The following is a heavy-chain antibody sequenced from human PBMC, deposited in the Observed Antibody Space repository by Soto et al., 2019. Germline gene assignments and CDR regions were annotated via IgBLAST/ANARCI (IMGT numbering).Heavy chain of an antibody. CDR3: ARVPSP. CDR2: IYYSGST. V-gene: IGHV4-39*07. CDR1: GGSMNSSSNY. Sequence: PSETLSLTCTVSGGSMNSSSNYWGWIRQPPGKGLEWIGSIYYSGSTYYNPSLKSRVTIFVDTSKNQFFLKLSSVTAADTAVYYCARVPSPWGQGTLVTVSS. J-gene: IGHJ5*02.